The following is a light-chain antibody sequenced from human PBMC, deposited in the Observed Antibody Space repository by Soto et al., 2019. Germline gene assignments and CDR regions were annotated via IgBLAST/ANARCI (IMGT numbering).Light chain of an antibody. V-gene: IGKV3-15*01. CDR3: QQYSNWPLLS. CDR2: GAS. CDR1: QSVSTF. J-gene: IGKJ4*01. Sequence: EIVLTQSPATLSLSPGERATLSCRASQSVSTFLAWYQQKPGQPPRVLIYGASTRAIGIPARFSGSGFGTEFTLTISSLQSEDFVVYYCQQYSNWPLLSFGGGTKVDIK.